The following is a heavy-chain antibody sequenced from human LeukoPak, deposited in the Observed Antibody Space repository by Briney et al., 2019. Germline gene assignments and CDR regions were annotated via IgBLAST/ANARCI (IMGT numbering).Heavy chain of an antibody. Sequence: GGSLRLSCAASGFTFSSYAMSWVRQAPGKGLEWVSAISGSGGSTYYADSVKGRFTISRDNSKNTLYLQMNSLRAEDMAVFYCARTLYSIVPAVDDYFDSWGQGTLVTVSS. J-gene: IGHJ4*02. V-gene: IGHV3-23*01. CDR2: ISGSGGST. D-gene: IGHD2/OR15-2a*01. CDR3: ARTLYSIVPAVDDYFDS. CDR1: GFTFSSYA.